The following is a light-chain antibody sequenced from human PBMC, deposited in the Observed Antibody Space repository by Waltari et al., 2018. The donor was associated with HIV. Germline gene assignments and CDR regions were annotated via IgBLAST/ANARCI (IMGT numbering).Light chain of an antibody. Sequence: QLVLTQSPSASASLRASVRLTCTLSSGHSTYAIACHQQRPEKGPRSLMRINSEGTYNKRDGIPDSFSGSSSGAERYLSISSLQSEDEADYYCQTWGTGMVFGGGTKLTVL. CDR2: INSEGTY. J-gene: IGLJ2*01. CDR1: SGHSTYA. V-gene: IGLV4-69*01. CDR3: QTWGTGMV.